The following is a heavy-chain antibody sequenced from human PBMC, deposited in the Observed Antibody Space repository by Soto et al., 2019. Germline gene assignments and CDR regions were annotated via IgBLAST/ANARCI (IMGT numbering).Heavy chain of an antibody. D-gene: IGHD3-22*01. Sequence: GGSLRLSCAASGFTFSNYGMHWVRQAPGKGLEWVAVISYDGSNKYYADSVKGRFTISRDNSKNTLYLQMNSLRAEDTAVYYCAKDMGQAKQDSSGYYYNYYGMDVWGQGTTVTVSS. CDR3: AKDMGQAKQDSSGYYYNYYGMDV. CDR1: GFTFSNYG. J-gene: IGHJ6*02. CDR2: ISYDGSNK. V-gene: IGHV3-30*18.